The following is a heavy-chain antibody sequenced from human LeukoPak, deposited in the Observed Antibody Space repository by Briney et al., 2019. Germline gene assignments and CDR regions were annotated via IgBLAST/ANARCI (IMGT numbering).Heavy chain of an antibody. D-gene: IGHD2-2*01. V-gene: IGHV3-30*18. J-gene: IGHJ3*01. CDR1: GFTFSSYG. Sequence: PGGSLRLSCAASGFTFSSYGMHWVRQAPGKGLEWVAVISYDGSNKYYADSVKGRFTISRDNSKNTLYLQMNSLRAEDTAVYYCAKDGDRRVVVVPAAMLFDYWGQGTMVTVSS. CDR3: AKDGDRRVVVVPAAMLFDY. CDR2: ISYDGSNK.